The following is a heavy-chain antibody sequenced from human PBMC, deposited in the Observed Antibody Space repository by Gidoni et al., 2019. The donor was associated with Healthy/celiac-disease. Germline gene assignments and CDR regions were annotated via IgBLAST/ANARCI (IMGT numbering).Heavy chain of an antibody. D-gene: IGHD6-6*01. CDR1: GFPFDDYA. J-gene: IGHJ3*02. CDR3: AKGGRIAARPSDAFDI. CDR2: ISWNSGSI. V-gene: IGHV3-9*01. Sequence: EVQLVESGGGLVQPGRSLRLSCAASGFPFDDYAMHWVRQAPGKGLEWVSGISWNSGSIGYADSVKGRFTISRDNAKNSLYLQMNSLRAEDTALYYCAKGGRIAARPSDAFDIWGQGTMVTVSS.